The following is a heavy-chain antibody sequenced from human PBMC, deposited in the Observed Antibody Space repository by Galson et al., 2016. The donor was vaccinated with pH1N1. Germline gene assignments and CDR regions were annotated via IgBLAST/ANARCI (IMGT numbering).Heavy chain of an antibody. J-gene: IGHJ5*02. CDR2: TYYSGSS. Sequence: ETLSLTCTVSGDSISSSSYYWGWIRQPPGKGLEWIGSTYYSGSSYYNPSLKSRVTISVDTSKNQFSLKLSSVTAADTAVYYCVRRVVGELLGNWFDPWGQGTLVTVSS. CDR3: VRRVVGELLGNWFDP. V-gene: IGHV4-39*01. CDR1: GDSISSSSYY. D-gene: IGHD3-10*01.